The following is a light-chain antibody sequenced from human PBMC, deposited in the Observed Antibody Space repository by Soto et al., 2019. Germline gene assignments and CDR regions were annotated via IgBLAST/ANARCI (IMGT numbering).Light chain of an antibody. J-gene: IGLJ2*01. CDR3: SSNTSSSTLV. Sequence: QSALTQPPSVSGSPGQSVSISCTGTSSDVGSYNRVSWYQQPPGTAPKLMIYDVSNRPSGVPDRFSGSKSGNTASLTISGLQADDEADYYCSSNTSSSTLVFGGGTKLTVL. CDR2: DVS. V-gene: IGLV2-18*02. CDR1: SSDVGSYNR.